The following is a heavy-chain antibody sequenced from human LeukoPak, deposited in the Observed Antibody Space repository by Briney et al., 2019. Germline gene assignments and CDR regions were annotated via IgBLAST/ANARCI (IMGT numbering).Heavy chain of an antibody. D-gene: IGHD2-15*01. CDR3: ARGQYSPDY. J-gene: IGHJ4*02. Sequence: PGRSLRLSCATSGFTFSSYGMHWVRQAPGKGLEWVAVIWYDGSNKYYTDSVKGRFTISRDNSKNTLYLQMNSLRAEDTAVYYCARGQYSPDYWGQGTLVTVSS. CDR2: IWYDGSNK. CDR1: GFTFSSYG. V-gene: IGHV3-33*01.